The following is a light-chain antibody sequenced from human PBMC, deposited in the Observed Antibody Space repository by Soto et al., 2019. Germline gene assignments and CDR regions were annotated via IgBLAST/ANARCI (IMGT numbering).Light chain of an antibody. J-gene: IGKJ4*01. CDR3: QQYNNWPPPLT. CDR2: GAS. CDR1: QSVSSN. Sequence: EIVMTQSPATLSVSPGERATLSCRASQSVSSNLAWYQQKPGQAPRLLIYGASTRATGIPARFSGSGSGTEVTLPISSLQSEDFAVYYCQQYNNWPPPLTFGGGTKVEI. V-gene: IGKV3-15*01.